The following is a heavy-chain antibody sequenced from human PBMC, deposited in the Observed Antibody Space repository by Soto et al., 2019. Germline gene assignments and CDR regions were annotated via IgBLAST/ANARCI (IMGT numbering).Heavy chain of an antibody. CDR2: INCDSSGT. V-gene: IGHV1-2*02. Sequence: QVHLVQSGAEVKKPGTSVKVSCKTSGYTFSDYYIHWVRQAPGQGLEWMGRINCDSSGTTYAQKFQGRVTMTRDTSITPVYMDLSRLTSNDTAVYFCTRDLVGYDAFDVWGQGTLVAVSP. D-gene: IGHD5-12*01. J-gene: IGHJ3*01. CDR1: GYTFSDYY. CDR3: TRDLVGYDAFDV.